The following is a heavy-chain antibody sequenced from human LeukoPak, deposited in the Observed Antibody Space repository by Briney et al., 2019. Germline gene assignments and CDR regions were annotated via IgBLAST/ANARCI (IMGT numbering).Heavy chain of an antibody. J-gene: IGHJ4*02. D-gene: IGHD5-18*01. Sequence: PSETLSLTCAVYGGSFSGYYWSWIRQPPGKGLEWIGEINHSGSTNYNPSLKSRVTISVDTSKNQFSLKLSSVTAADTAVYYCARGGGYSYGRWGQGTLVTVSS. CDR3: ARGGGYSYGR. V-gene: IGHV4-34*01. CDR1: GGSFSGYY. CDR2: INHSGST.